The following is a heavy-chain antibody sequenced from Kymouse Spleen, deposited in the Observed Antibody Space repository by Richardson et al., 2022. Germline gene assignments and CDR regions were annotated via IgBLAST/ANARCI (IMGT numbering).Heavy chain of an antibody. D-gene: IGHD1-26*01. Sequence: QLQLQESGPGLVKPSETLSLTCTVSGGSISSSSYYWGWIRQPPGKGLEWIGSIYYSGSTYYNPSLKSRVTISVDTSKNQFSLKLSSVTAADTAVYYCAPVGATTSFDYWGQGTLVTVSS. J-gene: IGHJ4*02. V-gene: IGHV4-39*01. CDR3: APVGATTSFDY. CDR1: GGSISSSSYY. CDR2: IYYSGST.